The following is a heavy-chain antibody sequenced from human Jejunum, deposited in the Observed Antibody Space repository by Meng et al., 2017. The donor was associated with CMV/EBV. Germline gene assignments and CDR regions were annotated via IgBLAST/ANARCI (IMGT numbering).Heavy chain of an antibody. CDR3: ARDGYSYDSSALGVGAYNWFDP. J-gene: IGHJ5*02. Sequence: FGPRCCRRAPGPGLEWLGWISAYSGHTKYPQLLQCRVTMTTDTSTSTAYMGLRMLGSDDTAVYYCARDGYSYDSSALGVGAYNWFDPWGQGTLVTVSS. V-gene: IGHV1-18*01. D-gene: IGHD3-22*01. CDR2: ISAYSGHT. CDR1: FG.